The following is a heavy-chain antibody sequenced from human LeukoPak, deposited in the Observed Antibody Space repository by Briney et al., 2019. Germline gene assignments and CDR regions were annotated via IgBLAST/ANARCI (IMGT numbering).Heavy chain of an antibody. J-gene: IGHJ4*02. CDR3: ARGHVPGSTRHWDF. D-gene: IGHD3-10*01. Sequence: PGGSLRLSXEASGFTFSSHWMHWVRQVPGKGLVWVARIRGDENEIDYADSVKGRFTISRDNAKNTLYLQMNSLRVEDTAVYSCARGHVPGSTRHWDFWGQGTLVTVSS. V-gene: IGHV3-74*01. CDR1: GFTFSSHW. CDR2: IRGDENEI.